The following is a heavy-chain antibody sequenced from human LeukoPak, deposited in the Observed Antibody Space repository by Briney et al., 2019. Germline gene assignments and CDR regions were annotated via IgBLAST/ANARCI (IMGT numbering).Heavy chain of an antibody. CDR1: GFTFSSYS. Sequence: GGSLRLSCAASGFTFSSYSMNWVRQAPGKGLEWVSSISSSSSYIYYADSVKGRFTISRDNAKNSLYLQMNSLRAEDTAVYYCARDVAVAGMVATFDYWGQGTLVTVSS. V-gene: IGHV3-21*01. J-gene: IGHJ4*02. CDR3: ARDVAVAGMVATFDY. D-gene: IGHD6-19*01. CDR2: ISSSSSYI.